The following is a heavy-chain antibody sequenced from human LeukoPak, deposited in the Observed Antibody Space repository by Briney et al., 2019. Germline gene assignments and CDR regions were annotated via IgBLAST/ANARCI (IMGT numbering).Heavy chain of an antibody. J-gene: IGHJ5*02. CDR2: IYYSGST. D-gene: IGHD4-17*01. V-gene: IGHV4-59*01. Sequence: PSETVSLTCTVSGGSISNYYWSWIRQPPRKGLEWIGYIYYSGSTNYNPSLKSRVTLSVDTSKNQFSLKLNSVTATDTAVYYCARGRGYGDYLTWFDLWGQGTLVTVSS. CDR1: GGSISNYY. CDR3: ARGRGYGDYLTWFDL.